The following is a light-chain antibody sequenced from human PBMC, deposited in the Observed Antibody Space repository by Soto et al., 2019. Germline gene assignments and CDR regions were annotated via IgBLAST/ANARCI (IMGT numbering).Light chain of an antibody. CDR3: CSYTTSNTRQIV. CDR2: DVS. Sequence: QSVLTQPASVSGSPGQSITISCTGTSSDVGGYNYVSWYQHHPGKAPKLMIYDVSNRPSGVSNRFSGSKSGNTASLTISGLQPEDEADYYCCSYTTSNTRQIVFGTGTTVTFL. CDR1: SSDVGGYNY. V-gene: IGLV2-14*03. J-gene: IGLJ1*01.